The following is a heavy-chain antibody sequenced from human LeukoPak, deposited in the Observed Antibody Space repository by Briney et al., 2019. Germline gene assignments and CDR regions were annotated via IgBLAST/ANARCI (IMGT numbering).Heavy chain of an antibody. CDR3: ASSGWYPYYFDY. D-gene: IGHD6-19*01. V-gene: IGHV3-30*02. J-gene: IGHJ4*02. CDR2: IRYDGSNK. CDR1: GFTFSSYG. Sequence: GGSLRLSCAASGFTFSSYGMHWVRQAPGKGLEWVAFIRYDGSNKYYADSVKGRFTISRDNSKNTLYLQMNSLRAEDTAVYCCASSGWYPYYFDYWGQGTLVTVSS.